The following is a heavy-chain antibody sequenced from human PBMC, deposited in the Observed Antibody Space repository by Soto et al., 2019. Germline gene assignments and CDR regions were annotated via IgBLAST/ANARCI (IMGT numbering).Heavy chain of an antibody. V-gene: IGHV1-18*01. J-gene: IGHJ5*02. CDR3: ARETHYDFWSGYWFDP. D-gene: IGHD3-3*01. CDR2: ISAYNGNT. Sequence: GASVKVSCKASGYTFTSYGISWVRQAPGQGLEWMGWISAYNGNTNYAQKLQGRVTMTTDTSTSTAYMELRSLRSDDTAVYYCARETHYDFWSGYWFDPWGQGTLVTVSS. CDR1: GYTFTSYG.